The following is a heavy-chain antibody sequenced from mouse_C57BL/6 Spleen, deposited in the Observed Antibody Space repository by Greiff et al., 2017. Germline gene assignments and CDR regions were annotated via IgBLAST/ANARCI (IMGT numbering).Heavy chain of an antibody. Sequence: VQLKESGGGLVQPGGSLSLSCAASGFTFTDYYMSWVRQPPGKALEWLGFIRNKANGYTTEYSASVKGRFTISRDNSQSILYLQMNALRAEDSATYYCAREGPYYAMDYWGQGTSVTVSS. CDR2: IRNKANGYTT. CDR1: GFTFTDYY. V-gene: IGHV7-3*01. CDR3: AREGPYYAMDY. J-gene: IGHJ4*01.